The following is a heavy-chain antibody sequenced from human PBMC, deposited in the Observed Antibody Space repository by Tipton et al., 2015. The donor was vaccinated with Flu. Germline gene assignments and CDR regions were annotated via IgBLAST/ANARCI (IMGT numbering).Heavy chain of an antibody. Sequence: TLSLTCTVSGYSISSGYYWGWIRQPPGKGLEWIGSIYHSGSTYYNPSPKSRVTISVDTSKNQFSLKLSSVTAADTAVYYCARGSGYSSSWWTYWGQGTLVTVSS. D-gene: IGHD6-13*01. CDR2: IYHSGST. CDR1: GYSISSGYY. V-gene: IGHV4-38-2*02. CDR3: ARGSGYSSSWWTY. J-gene: IGHJ4*02.